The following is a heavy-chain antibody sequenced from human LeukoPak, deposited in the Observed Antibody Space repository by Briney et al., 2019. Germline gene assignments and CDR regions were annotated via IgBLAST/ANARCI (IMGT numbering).Heavy chain of an antibody. J-gene: IGHJ3*02. CDR3: AKDGTTVVRGLFDK. D-gene: IGHD4-23*01. CDR2: ISGSGGST. Sequence: GGSLRLSCAASGFTFSSYAMSWVRQAPGKGLEWVSGISGSGGSTFYADSVKGRFAISRDNSKNTLYLLINSLRAEDTAVYYCAKDGTTVVRGLFDKWGPGTMVTVSS. CDR1: GFTFSSYA. V-gene: IGHV3-23*01.